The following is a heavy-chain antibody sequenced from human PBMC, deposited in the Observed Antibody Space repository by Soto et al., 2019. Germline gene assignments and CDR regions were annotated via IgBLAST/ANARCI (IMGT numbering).Heavy chain of an antibody. V-gene: IGHV3-30*18. J-gene: IGHJ4*02. CDR2: MSYDESNK. Sequence: QVQLVESGGGVVQPGRSLRLSCAASGFTFSSCDIHWVRQAPGKGLEWVAVMSYDESNKYYADPVKGRITFSRDNSKNTLYLQMNSLRAEDTAVYYCAKDLQITGTSGYFEYWGQGTLVT. CDR1: GFTFSSCD. D-gene: IGHD1-7*01. CDR3: AKDLQITGTSGYFEY.